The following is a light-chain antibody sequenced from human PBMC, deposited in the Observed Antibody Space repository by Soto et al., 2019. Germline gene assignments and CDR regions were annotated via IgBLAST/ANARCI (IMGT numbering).Light chain of an antibody. CDR2: GAA. Sequence: EIVMTQSPATLSVSPGERATLSCRASQNVNSNLAWHQQKPGQAPRLLIYGAATRATGIPARFSGSGSGTEFTLTISSLEPEDFAVYYCQQYGSSPITFGQGTRLEIK. CDR3: QQYGSSPIT. V-gene: IGKV3D-15*02. J-gene: IGKJ5*01. CDR1: QNVNSN.